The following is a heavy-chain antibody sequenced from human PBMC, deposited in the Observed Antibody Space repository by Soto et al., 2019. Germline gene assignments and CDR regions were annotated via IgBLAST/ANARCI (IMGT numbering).Heavy chain of an antibody. CDR2: IKSKTDGGTT. V-gene: IGHV3-15*01. J-gene: IGHJ6*03. CDR1: GFPFSNAW. Sequence: GGSLRLSCAASGFPFSNAWMSWVRQAPGKGLEWVGRIKSKTDGGTTDYAAPVKGRFTISRDDSKNTLYLQMNSLKTEDTAVYYCTTVKVYYYYYMDVWGKGTTVTVSS. CDR3: TTVKVYYYYYMDV.